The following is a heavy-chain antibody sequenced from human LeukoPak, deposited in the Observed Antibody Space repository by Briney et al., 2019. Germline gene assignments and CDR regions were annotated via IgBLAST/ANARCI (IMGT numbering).Heavy chain of an antibody. CDR1: GGPIDRHY. CDR2: VFYPGST. V-gene: IGHV4-59*11. J-gene: IGHJ4*02. Sequence: PSETLSLTCTVSGGPIDRHYWSWIRQPPGKGLKWIGYVFYPGSTNYNPSLKSRVTMSLDTSRGQFSLRLTSVTAADTAIYYCASRPAGSTWYGVFDYWSQGTLVTVSS. D-gene: IGHD6-13*01. CDR3: ASRPAGSTWYGVFDY.